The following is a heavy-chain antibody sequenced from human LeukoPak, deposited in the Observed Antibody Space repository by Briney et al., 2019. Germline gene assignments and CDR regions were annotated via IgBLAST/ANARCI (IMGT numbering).Heavy chain of an antibody. J-gene: IGHJ6*02. CDR1: GFTFDDYA. D-gene: IGHD6-6*01. CDR2: IGGGGSST. CDR3: ANAMYSSSSGATDYYYGMDV. V-gene: IGHV3-43*02. Sequence: GGSLRLSCAASGFTFDDYAIHWVRQAPGKGLEWVTLIGGGGSSTYYADSVKGRFTISRDNSKNSLYLQMNSLRTEDTALYYCANAMYSSSSGATDYYYGMDVWGQGTTVTVSS.